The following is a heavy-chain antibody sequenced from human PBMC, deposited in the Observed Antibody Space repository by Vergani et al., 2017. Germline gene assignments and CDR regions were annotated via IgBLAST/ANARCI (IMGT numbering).Heavy chain of an antibody. CDR3: ARAHWEQGVSYYYYYYGMDV. CDR1: GYTFTSYA. J-gene: IGHJ6*02. D-gene: IGHD1-26*01. CDR2: INAGNGNT. Sequence: QVQLVQSGAEVKKPGASVKVSCKASGYTFTSYAMHWVRQAPGQRLEWMGWINAGNGNTKYSQKFQGRVTITRDTSASTAYMELSSLRSEDTAVYYCARAHWEQGVSYYYYYYGMDVWGQGTTVTVSS. V-gene: IGHV1-3*01.